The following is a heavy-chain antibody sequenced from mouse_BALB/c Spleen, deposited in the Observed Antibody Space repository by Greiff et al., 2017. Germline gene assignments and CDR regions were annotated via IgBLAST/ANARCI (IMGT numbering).Heavy chain of an antibody. CDR2: ISSGGSYT. CDR3: TRDFYDPWFAY. Sequence: EVHLVESGGGLVKPGGSLKLSCAASGFTFSSYTMSWVRQTPEKRLEWVATISSGGSYTYYPDSVKGRFTISRDNAKNTLYLQMSSLKSEDTAMYYCTRDFYDPWFAYWGQGTLVTVSA. V-gene: IGHV5-6-4*01. D-gene: IGHD2-3*01. CDR1: GFTFSSYT. J-gene: IGHJ3*01.